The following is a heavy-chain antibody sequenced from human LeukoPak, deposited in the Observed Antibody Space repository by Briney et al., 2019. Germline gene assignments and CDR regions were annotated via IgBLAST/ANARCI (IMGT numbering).Heavy chain of an antibody. Sequence: PSQTLSLTCTVSGGSISSGDYYWSWIRQPPGKGLEWIGYIYYSGSTYYNPSLKSQVTISVDTSKNQFSLKLSSVTAADTAVYYCARGKLNYYGSGSYYYPEYYFDYWGQGTLVTVSS. CDR1: GGSISSGDYY. D-gene: IGHD3-10*01. J-gene: IGHJ4*02. CDR3: ARGKLNYYGSGSYYYPEYYFDY. CDR2: IYYSGST. V-gene: IGHV4-30-4*01.